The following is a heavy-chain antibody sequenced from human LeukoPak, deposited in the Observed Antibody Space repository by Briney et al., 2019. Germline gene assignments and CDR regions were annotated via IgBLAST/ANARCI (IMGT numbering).Heavy chain of an antibody. CDR2: IWSDGTNS. V-gene: IGHV3-33*06. D-gene: IGHD4-11*01. Sequence: PGGSLRLSCATSGLPFSHYGMHCVRQAPGKGLEWVAVIWSDGTNSFYGDPVKGRFTISRDNFQRTVYLQMNSLRAEDTAVYYCAKDAQRGFDYSNSLDKWGQGTLVTVSS. J-gene: IGHJ4*02. CDR1: GLPFSHYG. CDR3: AKDAQRGFDYSNSLDK.